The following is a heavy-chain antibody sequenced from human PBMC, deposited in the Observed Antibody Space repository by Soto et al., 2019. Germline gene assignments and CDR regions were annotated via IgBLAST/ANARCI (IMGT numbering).Heavy chain of an antibody. Sequence: SETLSLTCTVSGGSISSYYWSWIRQPPGKGLEWIGSIYYSGSTNYNPSLKSRVTISVDTSKNQFSLKLSSVTAADTAVYYCARSMTTFPPGDAFDIWGQGTMVTVSS. CDR1: GGSISSYY. CDR2: IYYSGST. V-gene: IGHV4-59*08. J-gene: IGHJ3*02. D-gene: IGHD3-16*01. CDR3: ARSMTTFPPGDAFDI.